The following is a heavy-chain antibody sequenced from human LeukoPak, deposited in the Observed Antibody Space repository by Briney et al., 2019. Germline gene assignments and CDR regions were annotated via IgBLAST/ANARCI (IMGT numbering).Heavy chain of an antibody. CDR2: FDPEDGET. CDR1: GYTFTSYY. V-gene: IGHV1-24*01. CDR3: ATDLGTYYDFWSGPPDY. Sequence: WASVKVSCKASGYTFTSYYMHWVRQAPGQGLEWMGGFDPEDGETIYAQKFQGRVTMTEDTSTDTAYMELSSLRSEDTAVYYCATDLGTYYDFWSGPPDYWGQGTLVTVSS. J-gene: IGHJ4*02. D-gene: IGHD3-3*01.